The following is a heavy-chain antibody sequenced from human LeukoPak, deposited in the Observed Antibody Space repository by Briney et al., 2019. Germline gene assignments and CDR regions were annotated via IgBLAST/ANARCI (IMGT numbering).Heavy chain of an antibody. CDR1: GFTFSSDG. D-gene: IGHD4-11*01. CDR3: AWQYQRSL. Sequence: GGSLRLSCAASGFTFSSDGMHWVRQAPGKGLEWVAVISYDGSNKYYADSVKGRFTISRDNSKNTLYLQMNSLRAEDTAVYYWAWQYQRSLWGQGTLVTVSS. J-gene: IGHJ4*02. V-gene: IGHV3-30*03. CDR2: ISYDGSNK.